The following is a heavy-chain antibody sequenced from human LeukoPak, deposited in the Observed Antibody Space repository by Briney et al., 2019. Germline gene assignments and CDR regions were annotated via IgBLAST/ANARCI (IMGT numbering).Heavy chain of an antibody. Sequence: GASVKVSCKVSGYTLTELSMHWVRQAPGQGLEWMGGIIPIFGTANYAQKFQGRVTITTDESTSTAYMELSSLRSEDTAVYYCARVSSGWYGDNWFDPWSQGTLVTVSS. J-gene: IGHJ5*02. V-gene: IGHV1-69*05. D-gene: IGHD6-19*01. CDR3: ARVSSGWYGDNWFDP. CDR2: IIPIFGTA. CDR1: GYTLTELS.